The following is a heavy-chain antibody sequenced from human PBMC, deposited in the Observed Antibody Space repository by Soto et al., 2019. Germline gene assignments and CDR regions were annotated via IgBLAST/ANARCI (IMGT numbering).Heavy chain of an antibody. V-gene: IGHV5-51*01. CDR3: VRDTSSEGADV. J-gene: IGHJ6*02. D-gene: IGHD6-6*01. CDR2: IYPGDSDT. CDR1: GYSFTSYW. Sequence: PGESLKISCKGSGYSFTSYWIGWVRQMPGKGLEWMGIIYPGDSDTRYSPSFQGQVTISADKSISTAYLQMNSLKTDDTALYYCVRDTSSEGADVWGQGTTVTVSS.